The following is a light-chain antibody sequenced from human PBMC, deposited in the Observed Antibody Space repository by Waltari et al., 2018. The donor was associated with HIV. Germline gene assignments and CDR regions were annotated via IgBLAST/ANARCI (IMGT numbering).Light chain of an antibody. J-gene: IGKJ2*01. Sequence: EIVLTQSPDFQSVSSKDKVTITCRASQSIGSSLHWYKQKPDQSPNLLIKYASRSFSGVPSRFSGSGSETEFNLTINRLEGQDAGTYYCHQSSSVPHTFGQGTKLEIK. CDR1: QSIGSS. V-gene: IGKV6-21*01. CDR2: YAS. CDR3: HQSSSVPHT.